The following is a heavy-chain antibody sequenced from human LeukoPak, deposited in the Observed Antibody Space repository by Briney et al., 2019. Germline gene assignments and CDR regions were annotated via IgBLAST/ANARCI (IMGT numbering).Heavy chain of an antibody. D-gene: IGHD2-2*02. J-gene: IGHJ6*03. CDR3: ARDGVVPAAIDYYYMDV. V-gene: IGHV1-24*01. CDR2: FDPEDGET. CDR1: GYTLTELS. Sequence: ASVKVSCKVSGYTLTELSMHWVRQAPGKGLEWMGGFDPEDGETIYAQKFQGRVTMTEDTSTDTAHMELSSLRSEDTAVYYCARDGVVPAAIDYYYMDVWGKGTTVTVSS.